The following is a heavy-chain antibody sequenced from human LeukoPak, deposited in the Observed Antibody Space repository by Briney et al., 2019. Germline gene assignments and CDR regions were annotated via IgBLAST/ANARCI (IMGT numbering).Heavy chain of an antibody. V-gene: IGHV3-66*01. CDR1: GFTVSSNY. Sequence: GGSLRLSCAASGFTVSSNYMSWVRQAPGKGLEWVSVIYSGGSTYYADSVKGRFTISRDNSKSTLYLQMNSLRVEDTAVYYCANWPELRSSSSWFYYWGQGTLVTVSS. D-gene: IGHD6-13*01. J-gene: IGHJ4*02. CDR3: ANWPELRSSSSWFYY. CDR2: IYSGGST.